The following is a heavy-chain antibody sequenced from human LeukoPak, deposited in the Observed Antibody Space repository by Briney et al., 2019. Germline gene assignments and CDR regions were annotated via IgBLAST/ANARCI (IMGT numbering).Heavy chain of an antibody. Sequence: SVKVSCKASGGTFSSYAISWVRQAPGKGLEWVGRIIPILGIAHYAQKFRGGVTITADKSTSTAYMELSSLRSEDTAVYYCAREGVVVPAASDAFDIWGQGTMVTVSS. J-gene: IGHJ3*02. D-gene: IGHD2-2*01. CDR2: IIPILGIA. V-gene: IGHV1-69*04. CDR1: GGTFSSYA. CDR3: AREGVVVPAASDAFDI.